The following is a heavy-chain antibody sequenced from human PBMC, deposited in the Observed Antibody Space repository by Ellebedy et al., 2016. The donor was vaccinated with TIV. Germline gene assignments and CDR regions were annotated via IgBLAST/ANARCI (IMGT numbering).Heavy chain of an antibody. Sequence: SVKVSCXASGGTFSSYAMSWVRQAPGQGLEWMGGILPIVDSANYAQKFQGRVTITADESTSTTYLELISLRSEDTAVYYCAREAGDSGTYYHAFDIWGQGTMVTVSS. CDR3: AREAGDSGTYYHAFDI. J-gene: IGHJ3*02. V-gene: IGHV1-69*13. CDR1: GGTFSSYA. D-gene: IGHD3-10*01. CDR2: ILPIVDSA.